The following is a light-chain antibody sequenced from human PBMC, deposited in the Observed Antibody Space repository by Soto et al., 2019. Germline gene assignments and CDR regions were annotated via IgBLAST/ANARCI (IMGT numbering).Light chain of an antibody. V-gene: IGKV1-5*03. J-gene: IGKJ1*01. CDR1: HAIGIW. CDR3: KHYNSYSEA. CDR2: KAS. Sequence: DIQMTQSPSTLSGSVVDRVTITCQASHAIGIWLALYQQKTPKEPQILIYKASTLKSGVQSRFSGSGSGTEFTLTISSLQPDDFVTYYCKHYNSYSEAFGQGTKVDIK.